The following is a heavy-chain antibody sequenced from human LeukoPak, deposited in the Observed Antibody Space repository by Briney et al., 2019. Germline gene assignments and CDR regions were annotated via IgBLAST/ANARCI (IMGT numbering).Heavy chain of an antibody. Sequence: PGGSLRLSCETSGFTFRTCGVHWVRQAPGKGLEWVALMSSDAIKTYYADSVKGRFSISRDSSKDTLYLQMNSLRAEDTAVYYSAKGHAGSGRAFESWGQGTLVTVSS. CDR3: AKGHAGSGRAFES. D-gene: IGHD2-15*01. CDR2: MSSDAIKT. V-gene: IGHV3-30*04. CDR1: GFTFRTCG. J-gene: IGHJ4*02.